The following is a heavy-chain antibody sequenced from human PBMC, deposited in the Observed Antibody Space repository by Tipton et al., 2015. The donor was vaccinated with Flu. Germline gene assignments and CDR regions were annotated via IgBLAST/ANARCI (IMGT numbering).Heavy chain of an antibody. CDR2: IYYSGTT. V-gene: IGHV4-31*03. D-gene: IGHD3-10*01. CDR3: ARDQGFGDGLTYDYYVMDV. J-gene: IGHJ6*02. Sequence: TLSLTCTVSGGSISSGGAYWTWIRQHPGKGLEWIGCIYYSGTTYYNPSLESRLTISVDTSKNQFSLRLNSVTAADTAVYYCARDQGFGDGLTYDYYVMDVWGQGTTVTVSS. CDR1: GGSISSGGAY.